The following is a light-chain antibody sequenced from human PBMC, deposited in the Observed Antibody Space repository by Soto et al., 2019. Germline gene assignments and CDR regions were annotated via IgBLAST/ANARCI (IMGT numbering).Light chain of an antibody. Sequence: IMKKPVPTTPAVSPRGKTTLPCRARQRFKSHLAWYQQKPGQAPRVPIYGASTRATGIPARFSGSGSGTEFTLTISSLQSEDFAVYYCQQYNNWPLPFGQGTKLEIK. CDR1: QRFKSH. J-gene: IGKJ2*01. CDR3: QQYNNWPLP. V-gene: IGKV3-15*01. CDR2: GAS.